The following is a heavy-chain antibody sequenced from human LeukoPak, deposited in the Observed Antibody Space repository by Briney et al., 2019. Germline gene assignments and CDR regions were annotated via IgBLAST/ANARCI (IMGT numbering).Heavy chain of an antibody. CDR3: AKEQSPPWVC. Sequence: GPSLRLSRAASGFTFSSYAMSWVRQAPGKWLEWVSAISGSGGSTYYADSVKSRFTISRDNSKNTLYLQMNSLRDEDTAVYYCAKEQSPPWVCWGQGTLVTVSS. D-gene: IGHD5-24*01. J-gene: IGHJ4*02. V-gene: IGHV3-23*01. CDR2: ISGSGGST. CDR1: GFTFSSYA.